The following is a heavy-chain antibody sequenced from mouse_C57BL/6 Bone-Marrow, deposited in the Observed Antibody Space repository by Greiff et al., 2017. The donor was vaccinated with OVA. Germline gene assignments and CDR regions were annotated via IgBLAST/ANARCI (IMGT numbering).Heavy chain of an antibody. CDR3: ARAGDYYGTSAMDY. J-gene: IGHJ4*01. V-gene: IGHV1-80*01. CDR1: GYAFSSYW. D-gene: IGHD1-1*01. CDR2: IYPGDGDT. Sequence: VQLQQSGAELVKPGASVKISCKASGYAFSSYWMNWVKQRPGKGLEWIGQIYPGDGDTNYNGKFKGKATLTADKSSSTAYMQLSSLTSEDSAVYFCARAGDYYGTSAMDYWGQGTSVTVSS.